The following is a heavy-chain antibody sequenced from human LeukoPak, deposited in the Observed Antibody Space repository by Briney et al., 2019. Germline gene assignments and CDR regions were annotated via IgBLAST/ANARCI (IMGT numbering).Heavy chain of an antibody. J-gene: IGHJ4*02. CDR2: IGLSDDST. CDR3: ARDPNWGSGY. Sequence: GGSLRLSCAASGFTFSTYGMIWVRQAPGKGLECVSTIGLSDDSTNYADSVKGRFTVSRDNSKNTLYLLMNSLRAEDTARYYCARDPNWGSGYWGQGTLVTVSS. CDR1: GFTFSTYG. D-gene: IGHD7-27*01. V-gene: IGHV3-23*01.